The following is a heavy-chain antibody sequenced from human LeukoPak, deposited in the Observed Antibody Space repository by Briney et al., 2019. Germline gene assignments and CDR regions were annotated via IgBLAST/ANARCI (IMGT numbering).Heavy chain of an antibody. CDR3: ARENGYYDRRGFDY. Sequence: GGSLRLSCAASGFTFSSYGMHWVRQAPGKGLEWVAFIRYDGSNKYYADSVKGRFTISRDNSKNTLYLQMNSLRAEDTAVYYCARENGYYDRRGFDYWGQGTLVTVSS. J-gene: IGHJ4*02. CDR1: GFTFSSYG. CDR2: IRYDGSNK. D-gene: IGHD3-22*01. V-gene: IGHV3-30*02.